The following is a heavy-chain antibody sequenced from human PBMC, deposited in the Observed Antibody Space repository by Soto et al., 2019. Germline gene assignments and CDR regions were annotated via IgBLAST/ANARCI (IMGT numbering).Heavy chain of an antibody. V-gene: IGHV4-31*03. D-gene: IGHD3-9*01. Sequence: SETLSLTCTVSGGSISSGGYYWSWIRQHPGKGLEWIGYIYYSGSTYYNPSLKSRVTISVDTSKNQFSLKLSSVTAADTAVYYCARDGGLTDPRFDPWGQGTLVTVSS. CDR1: GGSISSGGYY. CDR2: IYYSGST. CDR3: ARDGGLTDPRFDP. J-gene: IGHJ5*02.